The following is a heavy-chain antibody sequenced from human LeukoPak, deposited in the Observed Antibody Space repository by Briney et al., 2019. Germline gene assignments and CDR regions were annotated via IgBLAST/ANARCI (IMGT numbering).Heavy chain of an antibody. V-gene: IGHV3-23*01. CDR1: GFTFSSYA. D-gene: IGHD5-12*01. J-gene: IGHJ4*02. Sequence: GGSLRLSCAASGFTFSSYAMTWVRHAPGKWLEWVSALDAGGGNTYYADSGKGRFTISRDNSKNTVSLQMNSLSAEATAVYYCAKDEGYDPIYYLESWGKGTLVTVSS. CDR2: LDAGGGNT. CDR3: AKDEGYDPIYYLES.